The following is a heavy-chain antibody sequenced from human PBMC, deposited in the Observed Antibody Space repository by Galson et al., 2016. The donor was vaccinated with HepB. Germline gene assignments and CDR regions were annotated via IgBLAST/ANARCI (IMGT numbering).Heavy chain of an antibody. V-gene: IGHV4-34*01. CDR1: GGSFSGYY. CDR3: ARGKSVRVVGHYYYYGMDV. J-gene: IGHJ6*02. D-gene: IGHD3-10*02. Sequence: LSLTCAVYGGSFSGYYWSWXRQPPGKGLEWIGKINHSXXSNYNPSLKSRVTISVDTSKSQFSLELTSVTAADTAVYYCARGKSVRVVGHYYYYGMDVWXQGTTVTVS. CDR2: INHSXXS.